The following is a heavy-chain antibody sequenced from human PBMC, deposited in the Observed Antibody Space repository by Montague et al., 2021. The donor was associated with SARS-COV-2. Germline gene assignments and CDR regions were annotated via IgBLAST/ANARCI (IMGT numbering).Heavy chain of an antibody. V-gene: IGHV4-4*02. CDR3: ARHVRTTTWAIPGYCGNYHLDS. CDR2: IDERAST. Sequence: SETLSLTCAVSGGSISTSHWWCWVRQPPGKGLEWIGGIDERASTNYSPSFHSRVTTSTDNSANQFSLKLASLTAADTAIYFCARHVRTTTWAIPGYCGNYHLDSWGQGTLVAVSS. D-gene: IGHD1-26*01. CDR1: GGSISTSHW. J-gene: IGHJ4*02.